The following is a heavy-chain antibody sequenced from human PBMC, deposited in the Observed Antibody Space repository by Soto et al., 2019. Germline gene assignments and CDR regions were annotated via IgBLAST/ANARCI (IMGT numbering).Heavy chain of an antibody. V-gene: IGHV3-30*03. J-gene: IGHJ4*02. CDR3: VGGQYYFDY. Sequence: QVQLVESGGGVVQPGRSLRLSCAASGFPFTTYGMHWVREGPGKGLEWVAVISFDGSNSYYADSVKGRFTISRDNSKKTLDLQMNSLRPEDTALYYCVGGQYYFDYRGQGTLVTVSS. CDR2: ISFDGSNS. D-gene: IGHD3-10*01. CDR1: GFPFTTYG.